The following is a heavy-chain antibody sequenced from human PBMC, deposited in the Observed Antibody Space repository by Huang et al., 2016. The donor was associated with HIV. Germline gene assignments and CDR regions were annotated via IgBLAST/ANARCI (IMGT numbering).Heavy chain of an antibody. CDR1: GFTFATYG. V-gene: IGHV3-30*02. D-gene: IGHD6-13*01. CDR2: MRSDATDK. Sequence: QVQLVESGGGVVQPGGSLRLSCAASGFTFATYGMDWVRQGPGKGLGGVGFMRSDATDKYYADSGKGRFTASRDKSKNTLFLHMNSLRPEDTALYYCAKIPPLHANLATSGPGPVDYWGQGTLVTVSS. CDR3: AKIPPLHANLATSGPGPVDY. J-gene: IGHJ4*02.